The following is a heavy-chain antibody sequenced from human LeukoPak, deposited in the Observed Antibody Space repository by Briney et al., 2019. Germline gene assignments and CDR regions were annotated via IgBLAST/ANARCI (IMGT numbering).Heavy chain of an antibody. Sequence: PGGSLRLSCAASGFTFSNYNMHWVRQAPGKGLEWVSSISSSSSYIYYADSVKGRFTISRDNAKNSLYLQMNSLRAEDTAVYYCARDRDMCFDYWGQGTLVTVSS. CDR2: ISSSSSYI. CDR3: ARDRDMCFDY. J-gene: IGHJ4*02. D-gene: IGHD2-15*01. CDR1: GFTFSNYN. V-gene: IGHV3-21*01.